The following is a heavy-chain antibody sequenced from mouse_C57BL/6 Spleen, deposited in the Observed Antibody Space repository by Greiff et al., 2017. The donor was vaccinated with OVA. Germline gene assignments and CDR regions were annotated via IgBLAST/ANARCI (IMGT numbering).Heavy chain of an antibody. Sequence: EVQGVESGGGLVKPGGSLKLSCAASGFTFSSYAMSWVRQTPEKRLEWVATISDGGSYTYYPDNVKGRFTISRDNAKNNLYLQMSHLKSEDTDMYSCARDYYGSPFDYWGQGTTLTVSS. CDR1: GFTFSSYA. CDR3: ARDYYGSPFDY. V-gene: IGHV5-4*01. J-gene: IGHJ2*01. CDR2: ISDGGSYT. D-gene: IGHD1-1*01.